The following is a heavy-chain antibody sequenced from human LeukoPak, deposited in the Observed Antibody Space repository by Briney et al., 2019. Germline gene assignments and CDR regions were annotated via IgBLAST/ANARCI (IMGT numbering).Heavy chain of an antibody. CDR2: ISYDGSNK. CDR3: ARERRGSFDY. D-gene: IGHD3-10*01. CDR1: GFTFSSYA. V-gene: IGHV3-30*04. Sequence: GRSLRLSCAASGFTFSSYAMHWVRQAPGKGLEWVAVISYDGSNKYYADSVKGRFTISRDNSKNTLYPQMNSLRAEDTAVYYCARERRGSFDYWGQGTLVTVSS. J-gene: IGHJ4*02.